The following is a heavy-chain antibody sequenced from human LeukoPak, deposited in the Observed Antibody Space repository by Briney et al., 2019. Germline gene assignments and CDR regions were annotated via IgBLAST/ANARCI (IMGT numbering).Heavy chain of an antibody. Sequence: ASVKVSCKASGYTFTSYGISWVRQAPGQGLEWMGWINPNSGGTNYAQKFQGRVTMTRDTSISTAYMELSRLRSDDTAVYYCARAAGVAYWGQGTLVTVSS. CDR1: GYTFTSYG. CDR3: ARAAGVAY. V-gene: IGHV1-2*02. D-gene: IGHD2-15*01. J-gene: IGHJ4*02. CDR2: INPNSGGT.